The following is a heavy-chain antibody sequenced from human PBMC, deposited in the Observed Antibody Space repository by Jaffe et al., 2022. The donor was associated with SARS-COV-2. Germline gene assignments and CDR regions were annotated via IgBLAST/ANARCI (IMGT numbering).Heavy chain of an antibody. CDR2: IYTSGST. D-gene: IGHD3-16*02. V-gene: IGHV4-61*02. CDR1: GGSISSGSYY. J-gene: IGHJ2*01. Sequence: QVQLQESGPGLVKPSQTLSLTCTVSGGSISSGSYYWSWIRQPAGKGLEWIGRIYTSGSTNYNPSLKSRVTISVDTSKNQFSLKLSSVTAADTAVYYCARDRYDYVWGSYRYGRSNWYFDLWGRGTLVTVSS. CDR3: ARDRYDYVWGSYRYGRSNWYFDL.